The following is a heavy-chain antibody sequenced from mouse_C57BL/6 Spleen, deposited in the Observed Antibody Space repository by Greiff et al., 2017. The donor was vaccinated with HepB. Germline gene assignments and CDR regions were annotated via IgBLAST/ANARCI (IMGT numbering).Heavy chain of an antibody. D-gene: IGHD1-1*01. Sequence: EVQLQQSGPELVKPGASVKISCKASGYSFTGYYMNWVKQSPEKSLEWIGEINPSTGGTTYNQKLKAKATLTVDKSSSTAYMQLKSLTSEDSAVYYCAREIHDYGSSSFAYWAKGLWSLSLQ. V-gene: IGHV1-42*01. CDR1: GYSFTGYY. CDR3: AREIHDYGSSSFAY. J-gene: IGHJ3*01. CDR2: INPSTGGT.